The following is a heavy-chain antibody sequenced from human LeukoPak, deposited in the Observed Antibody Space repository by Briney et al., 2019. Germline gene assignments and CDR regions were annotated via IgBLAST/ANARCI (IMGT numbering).Heavy chain of an antibody. V-gene: IGHV1-18*01. D-gene: IGHD2-2*01. CDR3: ARDESVGYCSSTSCYSNYYYYGIDV. CDR1: GYTFTSYG. Sequence: ASVKVSCKASGYTFTSYGISWVRQAPGQGLEWMGWISAYNGNTNYAQKLQGRVTMTTDTSTSTAYMELRSLRSDDTAVYYCARDESVGYCSSTSCYSNYYYYGIDVWGQGTTVTVSS. J-gene: IGHJ6*02. CDR2: ISAYNGNT.